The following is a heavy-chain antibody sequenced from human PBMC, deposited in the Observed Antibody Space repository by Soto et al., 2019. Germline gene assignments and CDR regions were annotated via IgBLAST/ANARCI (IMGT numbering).Heavy chain of an antibody. Sequence: LRLSCAASGFTFSSYAMSWVRQAPGKGLEWVSAISGSGGSTYYADSVKGRFTISRDNSKNTLYLQMNSLRAEDTAVYYCAKGRVPYSGSYYVSTNWGQGTLVTVSS. J-gene: IGHJ4*02. CDR1: GFTFSSYA. D-gene: IGHD1-26*01. V-gene: IGHV3-23*01. CDR2: ISGSGGST. CDR3: AKGRVPYSGSYYVSTN.